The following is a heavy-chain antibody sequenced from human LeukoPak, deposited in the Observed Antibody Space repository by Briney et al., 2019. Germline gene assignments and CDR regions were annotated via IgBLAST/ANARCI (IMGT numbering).Heavy chain of an antibody. CDR2: MNPNSGNT. CDR1: GYTFTSYD. V-gene: IGHV1-8*01. CDR3: ARGPLLSGAFDI. D-gene: IGHD5-12*01. J-gene: IGHJ3*02. Sequence: ASVKVSCKASGYTFTSYDINWVRQATGQGLEWMGWMNPNSGNTGYAQKFQGRVTMTRNTSISTAYMELSSLRSEDTAVYYCARGPLLSGAFDIWGQGAMVTVSS.